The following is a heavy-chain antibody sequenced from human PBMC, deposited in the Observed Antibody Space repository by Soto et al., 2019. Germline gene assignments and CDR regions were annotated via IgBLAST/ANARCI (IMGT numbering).Heavy chain of an antibody. CDR1: GYAFTTYG. D-gene: IGHD1-1*01. J-gene: IGHJ4*02. Sequence: QVHLVQSGAEVKKPGASVKVSCQGSGYAFTTYGITWVRQAPGQGLEWMGWISAHNGNTNYAQKLQGRVTVTRDTSTSTAYMERRCLRYDDTAVYYCARGRYGDYWGEGALVTVSS. CDR3: ARGRYGDY. CDR2: ISAHNGNT. V-gene: IGHV1-18*01.